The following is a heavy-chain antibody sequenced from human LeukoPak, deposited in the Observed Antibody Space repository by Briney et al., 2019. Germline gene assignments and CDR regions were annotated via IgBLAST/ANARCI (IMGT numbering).Heavy chain of an antibody. V-gene: IGHV4-30-2*01. Sequence: SQTLSLTCAVSGGSISSGGYSWSWIRQPPGKGLEWIGYIYHSGSTYYNPSLKSRVTISVDRSKNQFSLKLSSVTAADTAVYYCARGVVPAAIDEGYYYGMDVWGQGTTVTVSS. CDR3: ARGVVPAAIDEGYYYGMDV. CDR1: GGSISSGGYS. J-gene: IGHJ6*02. CDR2: IYHSGST. D-gene: IGHD2-2*02.